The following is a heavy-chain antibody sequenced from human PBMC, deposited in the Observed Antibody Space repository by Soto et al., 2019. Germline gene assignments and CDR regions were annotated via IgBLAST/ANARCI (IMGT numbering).Heavy chain of an antibody. V-gene: IGHV3-21*01. D-gene: IGHD2-15*01. J-gene: IGHJ6*02. Sequence: EVQLLESGGGLVQPGGSLRLSCAASGFTFSSYAMSWVRQAPGKGLEWVSAISSSSSYIYYADSVKGRFTISRDNAKNSLYLQMNSLRAEDTAVYYCARDRLCSGGSCYSDGRYYYYYYGMDVWGQGTTVTVSS. CDR1: GFTFSSYA. CDR3: ARDRLCSGGSCYSDGRYYYYYYGMDV. CDR2: ISSSSSYI.